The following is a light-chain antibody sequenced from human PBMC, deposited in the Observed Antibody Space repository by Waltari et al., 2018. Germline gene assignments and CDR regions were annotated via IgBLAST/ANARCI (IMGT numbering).Light chain of an antibody. J-gene: IGLJ3*02. CDR3: CSYAGSYTWV. V-gene: IGLV2-11*01. CDR1: SSDVGGYNY. CDR2: DVR. Sequence: QSALTQPRSVSGSPGQSVTISCTGTSSDVGGYNYVSWSQQHPGKAPKPMLYDVRKRPSGVPDRFSGSKSGNTASLTISGLQAEDEADYYCCSYAGSYTWVFGGGTKLTVL.